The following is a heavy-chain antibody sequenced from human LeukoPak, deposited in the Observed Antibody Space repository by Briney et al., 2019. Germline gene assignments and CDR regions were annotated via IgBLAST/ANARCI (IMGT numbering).Heavy chain of an antibody. CDR3: ARGAVGANHIDH. V-gene: IGHV4-31*03. Sequence: SETLSLTCTVSGGSINTGGYYWSWVRQLPGQGLEWIGYLFHSGSDYTYFNPSLKSRATISADTSRSQFSLNLSSVTAADTAVYYCARGAVGANHIDHWGQGTLVTVSS. D-gene: IGHD1-26*01. J-gene: IGHJ4*02. CDR2: LFHSGSDYT. CDR1: GGSINTGGYY.